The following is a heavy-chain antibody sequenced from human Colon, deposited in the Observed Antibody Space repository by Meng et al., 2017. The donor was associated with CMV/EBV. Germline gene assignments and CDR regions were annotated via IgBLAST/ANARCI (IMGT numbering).Heavy chain of an antibody. J-gene: IGHJ1*01. CDR1: GYSFTSYY. CDR3: ARAGGLF. D-gene: IGHD3-16*01. Sequence: SVQVSCTASGYSFTSYYIHWVRRAPGQGLEWMGIINPTDGSTVYGQKFQDKVTMTRDTSTNTVYMELSGLTSDDTAVFYCARAGGLFWGQGTLVTVSS. CDR2: INPTDGST. V-gene: IGHV1-46*01.